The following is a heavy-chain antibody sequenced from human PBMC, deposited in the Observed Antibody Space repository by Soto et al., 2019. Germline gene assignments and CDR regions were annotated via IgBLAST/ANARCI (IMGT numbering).Heavy chain of an antibody. Sequence: PSETLSLTCTVSGGSISSGDYYWSWIRQPPGKGLEWIGYIYYSGSTYYNPSLKSRVTISVDTSKNQFSLKLSSVTAADTAAYYCARGIYSYGNKDAFDIWGQGTMVTVSS. CDR1: GGSISSGDYY. D-gene: IGHD5-18*01. V-gene: IGHV4-30-4*01. CDR2: IYYSGST. CDR3: ARGIYSYGNKDAFDI. J-gene: IGHJ3*02.